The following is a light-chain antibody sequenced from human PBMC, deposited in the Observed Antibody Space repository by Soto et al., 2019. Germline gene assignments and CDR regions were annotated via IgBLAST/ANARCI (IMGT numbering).Light chain of an antibody. J-gene: IGKJ5*01. V-gene: IGKV1-39*01. CDR2: DAS. Sequence: DIHLSQPQSSLSASVGDRVTIASGASQDISNYLNWYQQKPGKAPKLLIYDASSLEAGVPSRFSGSGSGTDFNLTIRSLQSEDFATYYCQQSYSIPLTFGQGTRL. CDR3: QQSYSIPLT. CDR1: QDISNY.